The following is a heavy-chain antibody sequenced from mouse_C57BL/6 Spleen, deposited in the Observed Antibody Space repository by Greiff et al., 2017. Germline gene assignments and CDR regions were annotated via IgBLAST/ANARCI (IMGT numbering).Heavy chain of an antibody. V-gene: IGHV1-81*01. CDR1: GYTFTSYG. CDR2: IYPRSGNT. CDR3: ARGNGYYAMDY. Sequence: VKLMESGAELARPGASVKLSCKASGYTFTSYGISWVKQRTGQGLEWIGEIYPRSGNTYYNEKFKGKATLTADKSSSTAYMELRSLTSEDSAVYFCARGNGYYAMDYWGQGTSVTVSS. J-gene: IGHJ4*01.